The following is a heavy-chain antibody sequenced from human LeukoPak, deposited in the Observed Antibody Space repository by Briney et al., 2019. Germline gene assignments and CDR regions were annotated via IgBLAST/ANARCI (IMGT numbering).Heavy chain of an antibody. CDR1: VGSISNGGYY. D-gene: IGHD3-9*01. J-gene: IGHJ6*03. Sequence: SQTLSLTCTVSVGSISNGGYYWSWIRQHPGKGLEWIGYIYYSGSTYYNPSLKSRVTISVDTSKNQFSLNLSSVTAADTAVYYCARGLTYPYYYYMDVWGKGTTVTVSS. V-gene: IGHV4-31*03. CDR3: ARGLTYPYYYYMDV. CDR2: IYYSGST.